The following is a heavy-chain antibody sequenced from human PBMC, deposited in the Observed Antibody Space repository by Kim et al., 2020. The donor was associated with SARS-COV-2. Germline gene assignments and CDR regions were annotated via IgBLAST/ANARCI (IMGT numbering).Heavy chain of an antibody. D-gene: IGHD3-3*01. Sequence: GGSLRLSCAASGFTFSSYWMHWVRQAPGKGLVWVSRINSDGSSTSYADSVKGRFTISRDNAKNTLYLQMNSLRAEDTAVYYCARVGYEFWSGDSSGVFDYWGQGILVTVSS. CDR3: ARVGYEFWSGDSSGVFDY. V-gene: IGHV3-74*01. J-gene: IGHJ4*02. CDR2: INSDGSST. CDR1: GFTFSSYW.